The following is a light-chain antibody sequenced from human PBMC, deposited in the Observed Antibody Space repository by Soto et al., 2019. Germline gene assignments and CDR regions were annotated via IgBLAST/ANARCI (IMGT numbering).Light chain of an antibody. V-gene: IGKV3-20*01. CDR2: GAS. Sequence: ILLTQSPCTLSLSPGERATLSCRASQSVSSSYLAWYQQKPGQAPRLLIYGASNRATGIPDRFSGSGSGTDFTLTISRREPEDFAVYYCQQYGSSLRTFGQGTRVEIK. CDR1: QSVSSSY. CDR3: QQYGSSLRT. J-gene: IGKJ1*01.